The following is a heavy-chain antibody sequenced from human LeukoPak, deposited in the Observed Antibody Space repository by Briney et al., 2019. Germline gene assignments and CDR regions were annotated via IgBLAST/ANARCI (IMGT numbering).Heavy chain of an antibody. CDR1: GGSISSHY. CDR3: ARILVLPYYYYMDV. Sequence: MASETLSLTCTVSGGSISSHYWSWIRQPPGKGLEWIGYIYYSGSTNYNPSLKSRVTISVDTSKNQFSLKLSSVTAADTAVYYCARILVLPYYYYMDVWGKGTTVTVSS. V-gene: IGHV4-59*11. J-gene: IGHJ6*03. CDR2: IYYSGST. D-gene: IGHD2-8*02.